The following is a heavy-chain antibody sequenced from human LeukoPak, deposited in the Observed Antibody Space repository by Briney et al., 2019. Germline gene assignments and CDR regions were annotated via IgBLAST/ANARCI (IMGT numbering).Heavy chain of an antibody. V-gene: IGHV4-31*03. CDR3: ARDRAARPHFDF. CDR2: IYYSGST. CDR1: GGSFSGGGYY. J-gene: IGHJ4*02. D-gene: IGHD6-6*01. Sequence: PSETLSLTCTVSGGSFSGGGYYWSWLRQRPGKGLDWIGSIYYSGSTYYNPSLKSRVTISVDTSKNQFSLKLSTVTAADTAVYYCARDRAARPHFDFWGQGTLVTVSS.